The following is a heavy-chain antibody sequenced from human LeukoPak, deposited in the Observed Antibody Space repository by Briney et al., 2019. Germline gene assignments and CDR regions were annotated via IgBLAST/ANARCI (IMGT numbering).Heavy chain of an antibody. D-gene: IGHD5-24*01. V-gene: IGHV3-21*01. J-gene: IGHJ5*02. Sequence: GGSLRLSCAASGFTFSTYSMTWVRQAPGKGLERVSSISSSSRSYIYYAVSLKGQFTISRDDAKNSLYLQMNSLRAEDTAIYYCARGDIEMPTTDNWFDPWGQGTLVTVSS. CDR1: GFTFSTYS. CDR3: ARGDIEMPTTDNWFDP. CDR2: ISSSSRSYI.